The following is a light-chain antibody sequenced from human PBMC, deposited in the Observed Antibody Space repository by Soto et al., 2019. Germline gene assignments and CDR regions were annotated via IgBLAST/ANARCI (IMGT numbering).Light chain of an antibody. J-gene: IGKJ4*01. CDR1: QNVGSD. CDR2: GAS. V-gene: IGKV3-15*01. CDR3: QQYIRWPLT. Sequence: EIVLTQSPGTLSLSPGERATLSCRSSQNVGSDYLAWYQQKPGQAPRILIFGASGRATGTPARFSGSGSGTECTLTISSLQSEDVAVYYCQQYIRWPLTLGGGTKVDIK.